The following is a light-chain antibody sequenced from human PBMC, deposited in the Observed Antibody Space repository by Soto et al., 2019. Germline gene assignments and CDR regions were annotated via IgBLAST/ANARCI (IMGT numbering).Light chain of an antibody. Sequence: EIVMTQSPATLSVSPGDGATLSCRASQTVSSSLAWYQQKPGQAPRLLIYGVSTRATGVTARFSGSGSGTEFTLTISSLQSEDFVVYFCQQYGNWSPWTFGQGTKVEIK. V-gene: IGKV3-15*01. CDR1: QTVSSS. CDR2: GVS. J-gene: IGKJ1*01. CDR3: QQYGNWSPWT.